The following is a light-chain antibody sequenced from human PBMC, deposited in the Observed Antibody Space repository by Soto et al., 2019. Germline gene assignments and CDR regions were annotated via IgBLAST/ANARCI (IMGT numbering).Light chain of an antibody. J-gene: IGKJ1*01. Sequence: DTMLTQSPGTLALSPVEGATLSCRASQSLSGRYLAWYQQKPGQAPRLLIYGASSRATGIPDRFSGSGSGTDFTLTISRLGPEDFAVYYCQQYGTSPWTFGQGTKVDIK. CDR2: GAS. CDR1: QSLSGRY. CDR3: QQYGTSPWT. V-gene: IGKV3-20*01.